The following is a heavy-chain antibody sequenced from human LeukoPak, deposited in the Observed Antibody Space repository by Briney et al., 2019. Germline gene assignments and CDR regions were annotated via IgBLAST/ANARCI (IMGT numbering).Heavy chain of an antibody. V-gene: IGHV1-3*04. CDR2: INTGNGDP. Sequence: ASVKVSCKASGYTFNIYALHWVRQAPGQRLEWMGWINTGNGDPTYSQNFQGRVTMTEDTSTDTAYMELSSLRSEDTAVYYCATGRAAMGPFDYWGQGTLVTVSS. J-gene: IGHJ4*02. CDR3: ATGRAAMGPFDY. CDR1: GYTFNIYA. D-gene: IGHD3-16*01.